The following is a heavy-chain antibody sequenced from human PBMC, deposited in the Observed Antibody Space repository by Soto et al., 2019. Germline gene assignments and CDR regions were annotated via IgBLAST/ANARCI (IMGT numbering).Heavy chain of an antibody. CDR1: GGSISSYY. D-gene: IGHD3-3*01. Sequence: SETLSLTCIVSGGSISSYYWSWIRQPPGKGLEWIGYIYYSGSTNYNPSLKSRVTISVDTSKNQFSLKLSSVTAADTAVYYCAREGVYYDFWSGYYPPYYGMDVWGQGTTVTVSS. V-gene: IGHV4-59*01. CDR2: IYYSGST. J-gene: IGHJ6*02. CDR3: AREGVYYDFWSGYYPPYYGMDV.